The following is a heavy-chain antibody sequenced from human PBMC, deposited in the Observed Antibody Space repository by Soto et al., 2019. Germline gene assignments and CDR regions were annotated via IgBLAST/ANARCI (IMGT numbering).Heavy chain of an antibody. Sequence: QLQLHASGPGLVKPSETLSLTCSVSGGSVISESFYWTWVRQPPGGGLEWIAYIYYDGATSYSPSLKSRVTISLDPSKNHLSLTLTSVTAADTAKYFCARVLPGIAASYDAFDIWGQGTMVTVSS. V-gene: IGHV4-61*03. J-gene: IGHJ3*02. CDR1: GGSVISESFY. CDR2: IYYDGAT. D-gene: IGHD6-25*01. CDR3: ARVLPGIAASYDAFDI.